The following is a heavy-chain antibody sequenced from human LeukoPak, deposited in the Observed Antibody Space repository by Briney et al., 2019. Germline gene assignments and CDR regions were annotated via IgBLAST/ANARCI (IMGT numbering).Heavy chain of an antibody. Sequence: SVKVSCKASGGTFSSYAVSWVRQAPGQGLEWMGRIIPILGIANYAQKFQGRVTITADKSTSTAYMELSSLRSEDTAVYYCASDPYSYGSPTADYWGQGTLVTVSS. CDR3: ASDPYSYGSPTADY. CDR1: GGTFSSYA. V-gene: IGHV1-69*04. CDR2: IIPILGIA. D-gene: IGHD5-18*01. J-gene: IGHJ4*02.